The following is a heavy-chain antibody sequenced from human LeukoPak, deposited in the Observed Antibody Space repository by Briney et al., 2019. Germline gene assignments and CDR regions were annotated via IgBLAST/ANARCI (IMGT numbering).Heavy chain of an antibody. CDR1: GFTFSSYS. CDR3: AREGLWFGELLQLGFDY. J-gene: IGHJ4*02. Sequence: GGSLRLSCAASGFTFSSYSMNWVRQAPGKGLEWVSYISSSSSTIYYADSVKGRFTISRDNAKNSLYLQMNSLRAEDTAVYYCAREGLWFGELLQLGFDYWGQGTLVTVSS. D-gene: IGHD3-10*01. V-gene: IGHV3-48*04. CDR2: ISSSSSTI.